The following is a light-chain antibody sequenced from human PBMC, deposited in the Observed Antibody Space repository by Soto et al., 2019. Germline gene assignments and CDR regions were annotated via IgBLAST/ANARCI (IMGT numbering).Light chain of an antibody. CDR3: QQSYSPPLP. Sequence: DIQMTQSPSSLSASVGDRVTITCRASQSISSHLNWYQYKGGKAPKLLIYAASTLQSGVPSRFSGSGFGAHVTLTIRGPQPEDFATNYRQQSYSPPLPFGGGTKVEIK. CDR2: AAS. CDR1: QSISSH. V-gene: IGKV1-39*01. J-gene: IGKJ4*01.